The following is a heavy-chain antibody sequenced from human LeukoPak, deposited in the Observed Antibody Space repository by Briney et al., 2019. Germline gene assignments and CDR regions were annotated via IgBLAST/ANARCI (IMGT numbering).Heavy chain of an antibody. CDR2: INSDGSST. Sequence: PGGSLRLSCAASGFTFSSYWMHWVRQAPGKGLVWVSRINSDGSSTSYADSVKGRFTISRDNAKNTLYLQMNSLRAEDMALYYCAKARIAARRDGAFDIWGQGTMVTVSS. CDR3: AKARIAARRDGAFDI. D-gene: IGHD6-6*01. CDR1: GFTFSSYW. J-gene: IGHJ3*02. V-gene: IGHV3-74*01.